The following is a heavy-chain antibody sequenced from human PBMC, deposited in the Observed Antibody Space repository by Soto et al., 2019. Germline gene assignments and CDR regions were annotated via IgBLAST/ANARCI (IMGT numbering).Heavy chain of an antibody. CDR3: ATGKGIGTTPDGANS. Sequence: EVQVLESGGGLVQPGGSLRLSCAGSGFTFGKFGMSWVRHAPGKGLLWVAGVRTDKDTTYNAESVKGQFTVSRDTSKNPVYLQMNNLRVEDTAVYYCATGKGIGTTPDGANSWGHGTLVSVSP. V-gene: IGHV3-23*01. CDR1: GFTFGKFG. D-gene: IGHD1-7*01. J-gene: IGHJ4*01. CDR2: VRTDKDTT.